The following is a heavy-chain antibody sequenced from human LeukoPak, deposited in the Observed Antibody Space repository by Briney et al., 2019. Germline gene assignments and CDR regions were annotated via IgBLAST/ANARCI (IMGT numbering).Heavy chain of an antibody. V-gene: IGHV3-33*08. CDR3: AREMAV. D-gene: IGHD2-8*01. CDR1: GFTFSSYG. CDR2: IWYDGGNE. Sequence: PGGSLRLSCAASGFTFSSYGMHWARQVPGKGLEWVAVIWYDGGNEDYADSVKGRFTISRDNSKNTLYLQMNSLRAEDTAVYYCAREMAVWGQGALVTVSS. J-gene: IGHJ4*02.